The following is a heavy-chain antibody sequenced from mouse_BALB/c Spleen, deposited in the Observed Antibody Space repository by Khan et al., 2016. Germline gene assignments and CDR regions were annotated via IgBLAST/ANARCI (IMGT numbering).Heavy chain of an antibody. V-gene: IGHV1-87*01. CDR1: GYTSANYW. Sequence: QVQLQQSGAELARPGASVRLSCKASGYTSANYWMQWVKQRPGQGLEWIGSIYPGDGDTRYSQKFKDKATLTADKSSSSAYMHLRSVASEDSAVYYCADALFVYWGQRTLVTVSA. CDR3: ADALFVY. J-gene: IGHJ3*01. CDR2: IYPGDGDT.